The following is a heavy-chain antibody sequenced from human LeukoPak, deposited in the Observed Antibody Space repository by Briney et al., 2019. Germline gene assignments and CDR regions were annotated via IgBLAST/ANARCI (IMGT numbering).Heavy chain of an antibody. CDR1: GFIFSSYN. J-gene: IGHJ4*02. V-gene: IGHV3-21*01. D-gene: IGHD3-10*01. CDR2: ISSSSTYI. Sequence: GGSLRLSCAASGFIFSSYNINWVRQAPGKGLEWVSSISSSSTYIYYADSVKGRFTISRDNAKNSVYLQMISLRVEDTALYYCARDGSWDHWGQGTLVTVSS. CDR3: ARDGSWDH.